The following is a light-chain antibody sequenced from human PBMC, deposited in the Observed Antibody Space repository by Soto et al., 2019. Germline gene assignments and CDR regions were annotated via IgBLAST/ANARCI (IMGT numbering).Light chain of an antibody. CDR3: HQYGSSPAT. Sequence: EIVLTQSPATLSLSPGERATLFCRASQRVSVYLAWFQQKPGQAPRLLIYDASSRATGIPDRFSGSGSGTDFSLAISRLESEDFAVYYCHQYGSSPATFGQGTKVDIK. V-gene: IGKV3-20*01. CDR1: QRVSVY. CDR2: DAS. J-gene: IGKJ1*01.